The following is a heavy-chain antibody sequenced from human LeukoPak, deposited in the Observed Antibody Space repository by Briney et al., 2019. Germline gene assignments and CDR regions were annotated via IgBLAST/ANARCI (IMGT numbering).Heavy chain of an antibody. Sequence: SETLSLTCTVSGVSISSYYWSWIRQPPGKGLEWIGYIYYSGSTNYNPSLKSRVTISVDTSKNQFSLKLSSVTAADTAVYYCAREREESYYDILTGYYSRAFDYWGQGTLVTVSS. D-gene: IGHD3-9*01. CDR1: GVSISSYY. CDR3: AREREESYYDILTGYYSRAFDY. CDR2: IYYSGST. V-gene: IGHV4-59*01. J-gene: IGHJ4*02.